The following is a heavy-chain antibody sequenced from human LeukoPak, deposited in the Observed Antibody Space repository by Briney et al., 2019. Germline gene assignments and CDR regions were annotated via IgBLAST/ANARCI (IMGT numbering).Heavy chain of an antibody. CDR3: ARTGYCSGGSCYGGWFDP. V-gene: IGHV4-61*01. Sequence: SETLSLTCSVSGGSVSRDSYYWSWIRQPPGNGLEWIAYIYYTGSTKYNPSLKSRVTISIDTSKNQFSLKLNSVTAADTAVYYCARTGYCSGGSCYGGWFDPWGQGTLVSVSS. J-gene: IGHJ5*02. D-gene: IGHD2-15*01. CDR1: GGSVSRDSYY. CDR2: IYYTGST.